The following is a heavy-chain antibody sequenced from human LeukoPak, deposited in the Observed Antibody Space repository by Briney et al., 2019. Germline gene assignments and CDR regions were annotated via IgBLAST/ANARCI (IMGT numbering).Heavy chain of an antibody. Sequence: PSETLSLTCTVSGGSIRSYYWSWIRQPPGKGLEWIGYIYYSGSTKYNPSLKSRVTISVDTSNNQFSLKLRSVTAADTAVDYCARVPTNYDFWSGIGWFDPWGQGTLVTVSS. CDR1: GGSIRSYY. V-gene: IGHV4-59*01. CDR3: ARVPTNYDFWSGIGWFDP. J-gene: IGHJ5*02. CDR2: IYYSGST. D-gene: IGHD3-3*01.